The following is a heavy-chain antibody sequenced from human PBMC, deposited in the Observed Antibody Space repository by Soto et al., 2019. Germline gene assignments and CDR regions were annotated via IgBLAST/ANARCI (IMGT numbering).Heavy chain of an antibody. D-gene: IGHD6-19*01. Sequence: GGSLRLSCAASGFTFSSYGMRWVRQAPGKGLEWVAVISYDGSNKYYADSVKGRFTISRDNSKNTLYLQMNSLRAEDTAVYYCAISDGGLVAVAGTGFYYYGMDVWGQGTTVTVS. J-gene: IGHJ6*02. CDR2: ISYDGSNK. V-gene: IGHV3-30*03. CDR1: GFTFSSYG. CDR3: AISDGGLVAVAGTGFYYYGMDV.